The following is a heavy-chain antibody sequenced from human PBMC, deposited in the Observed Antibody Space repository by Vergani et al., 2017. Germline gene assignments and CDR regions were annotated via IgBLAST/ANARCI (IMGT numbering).Heavy chain of an antibody. J-gene: IGHJ5*02. D-gene: IGHD4-17*01. V-gene: IGHV4-61*02. Sequence: QLQLQESGPGLVKASQTLSLTCTVSGGSVTNGNLHWGWLRQPAGKGLEWIGRLCPSGSTNYKPSLKSRVTMSIDTSKNQFSLKLSSVTAADTAVYYCARYGRGLRRNWFDPWGQGTLVTVSS. CDR1: GGSVTNGNLH. CDR3: ARYGRGLRRNWFDP. CDR2: LCPSGST.